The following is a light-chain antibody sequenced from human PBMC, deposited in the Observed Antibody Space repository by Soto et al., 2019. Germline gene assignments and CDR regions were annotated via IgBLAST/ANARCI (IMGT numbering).Light chain of an antibody. J-gene: IGKJ5*01. Sequence: EIVLTQSPGTLSLSPGERATLSCRASQSVSSSYLAWDQEEPGPGSRAPIHGGSRRGTGHPERFRGRGFGKELPLPIRRMEAEDFAVYFWQQRSNWNNFGQGTRLE. CDR2: GGS. V-gene: IGKV3D-20*02. CDR1: QSVSSSY. CDR3: QQRSNWNN.